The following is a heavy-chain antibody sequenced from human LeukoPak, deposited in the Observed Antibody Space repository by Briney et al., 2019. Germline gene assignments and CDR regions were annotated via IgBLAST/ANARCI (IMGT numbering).Heavy chain of an antibody. CDR2: TYSGGTT. V-gene: IGHV3-53*01. CDR3: AKEGGLGYCSTTSCAFAH. D-gene: IGHD2-2*01. CDR1: GFTVSSNE. J-gene: IGHJ4*02. Sequence: GGSLRLSCAASGFTVSSNEMSWVRQAPGKGLEWVSVTYSGGTTYYADSVEGRFTISRDNSKNTLYLQMNSLRTEDTAVYYCAKEGGLGYCSTTSCAFAHWGRGTLVTVSS.